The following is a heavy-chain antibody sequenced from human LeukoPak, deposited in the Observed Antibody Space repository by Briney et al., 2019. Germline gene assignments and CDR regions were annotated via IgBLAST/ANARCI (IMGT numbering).Heavy chain of an antibody. Sequence: ASVKVSCKASGYTFTGYYMHWVRQAPGQGLEWMGWINPNSGGTNYAQKFQGRVTMTRDTSISTAHMELSRLRSDDTAVYYCARDLKPHPTHFWSGSRIGGYDYWGQGTLVTVSS. CDR3: ARDLKPHPTHFWSGSRIGGYDY. CDR1: GYTFTGYY. V-gene: IGHV1-2*02. J-gene: IGHJ4*02. CDR2: INPNSGGT. D-gene: IGHD3-3*02.